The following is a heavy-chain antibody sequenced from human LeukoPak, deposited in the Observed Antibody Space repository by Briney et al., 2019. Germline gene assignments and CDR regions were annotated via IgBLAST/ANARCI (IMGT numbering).Heavy chain of an antibody. D-gene: IGHD3-3*02. Sequence: SETLSLACTVSGGPISSYYWSWIRQPPGKGLEWIGYIYYSGSTNYNPSLKSRVTISVDTSKNQFSLKLSSVTAADTAVYYCARVISSAAYYYGMDVWGQGTTVTVSS. V-gene: IGHV4-59*01. J-gene: IGHJ6*02. CDR1: GGPISSYY. CDR3: ARVISSAAYYYGMDV. CDR2: IYYSGST.